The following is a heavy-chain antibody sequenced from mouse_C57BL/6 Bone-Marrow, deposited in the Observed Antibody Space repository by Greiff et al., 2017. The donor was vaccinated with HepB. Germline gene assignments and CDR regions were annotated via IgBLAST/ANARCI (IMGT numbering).Heavy chain of an antibody. CDR3: TRATIGITTVAFDY. D-gene: IGHD1-1*01. CDR1: GFTFSSYA. V-gene: IGHV5S21*01. CDR2: ISSGGDYI. Sequence: VKLEESGEGLVKPGGSLKLSCAASGFTFSSYAMSWVRQTPEKRLEWVAYISSGGDYIYYADTVKGRFTISRDNARNTLYLQMSSLKSEDTAMYYCTRATIGITTVAFDYWGQGTTLTVSS. J-gene: IGHJ2*01.